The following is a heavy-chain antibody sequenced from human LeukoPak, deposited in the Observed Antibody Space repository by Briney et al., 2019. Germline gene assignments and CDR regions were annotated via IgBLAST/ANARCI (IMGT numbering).Heavy chain of an antibody. Sequence: GGSLRLSCAASGFTFSSYSMNWVRQAPGKGLEWVSSISSSSSNIYYADSVKGRFTISRDNSKNTLYLQMKSLRAEDTAVYYCAKDADDYYGSGSHPSFDPWGQGTLVTVSS. CDR1: GFTFSSYS. CDR2: ISSSSSNI. V-gene: IGHV3-21*01. J-gene: IGHJ5*02. D-gene: IGHD3-10*01. CDR3: AKDADDYYGSGSHPSFDP.